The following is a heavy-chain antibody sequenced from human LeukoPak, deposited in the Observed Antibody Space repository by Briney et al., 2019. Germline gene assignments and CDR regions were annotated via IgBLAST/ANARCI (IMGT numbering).Heavy chain of an antibody. CDR2: INWNGGST. Sequence: PGGSLRLSCAASGFTFDDYGMSWVRQAPGKGLEWVSGINWNGGSTGYADSVKGRFTISRDNAKNSLYLQMNSLRAEDTALYYCAREYLEYYDFWSGYTYWGQGTLVTVSS. CDR3: AREYLEYYDFWSGYTY. CDR1: GFTFDDYG. V-gene: IGHV3-20*04. J-gene: IGHJ4*02. D-gene: IGHD3-3*01.